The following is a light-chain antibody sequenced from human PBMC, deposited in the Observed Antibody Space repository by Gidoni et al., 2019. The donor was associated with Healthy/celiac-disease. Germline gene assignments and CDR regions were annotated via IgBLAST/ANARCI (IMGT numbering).Light chain of an antibody. J-gene: IGKJ4*01. CDR3: QQYGSSLLT. V-gene: IGKV3-20*01. CDR1: QSVSSIY. Sequence: EIVLTQSSGTLSLSPGERATLACRASQSVSSIYLAWYQQKPSQAPRLLIYGASSRATGIPDMFSGSGSGTDFTLTISRLEPEDFAVYYCQQYGSSLLTFGGGTKVEIK. CDR2: GAS.